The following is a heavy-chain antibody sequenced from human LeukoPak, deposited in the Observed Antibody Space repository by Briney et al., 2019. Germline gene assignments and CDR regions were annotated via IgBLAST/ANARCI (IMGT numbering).Heavy chain of an antibody. J-gene: IGHJ4*02. Sequence: GGSLRLSCAASGFTFSSYEMNWVRQAPGKGLEWVLYISSSGSTIYYGDSVKGRFTISRDNAKNSLYLQMNSLRAEDTAVYYCAREKIRSGSYELDYWGQGTLVTVSS. CDR3: AREKIRSGSYELDY. D-gene: IGHD3-10*01. V-gene: IGHV3-48*03. CDR2: ISSSGSTI. CDR1: GFTFSSYE.